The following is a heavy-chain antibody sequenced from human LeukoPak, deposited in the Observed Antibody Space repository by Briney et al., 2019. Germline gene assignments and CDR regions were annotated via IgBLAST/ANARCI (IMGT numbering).Heavy chain of an antibody. CDR3: AKLGGAFDI. CDR1: GFTFDDYT. CDR2: ITWNSGIK. Sequence: GRSLRLSCAASGFTFDDYTMHWVRQAPGKGLEWVSYITWNSGIKGYADSVKGRFTISRDNAKNSLVLQMSSLRVEDTALYYCAKLGGAFDIWGQGTMVIVSS. D-gene: IGHD3-16*01. V-gene: IGHV3-9*01. J-gene: IGHJ3*02.